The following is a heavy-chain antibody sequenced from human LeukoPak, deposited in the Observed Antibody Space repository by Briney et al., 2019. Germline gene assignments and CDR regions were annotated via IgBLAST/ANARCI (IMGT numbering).Heavy chain of an antibody. CDR1: GYTFTNYA. D-gene: IGHD3-3*01. Sequence: ASVKVSCKASGYTFTNYAMNWVRQAPGQGLEWMGWINPNSGGTNYAQKFQGRVTMTRDTSISTTYMELSRLRSDDTAVYYCARDCFGFFNWFDPWGQGTLVTVSS. CDR2: INPNSGGT. CDR3: ARDCFGFFNWFDP. V-gene: IGHV1-2*02. J-gene: IGHJ5*02.